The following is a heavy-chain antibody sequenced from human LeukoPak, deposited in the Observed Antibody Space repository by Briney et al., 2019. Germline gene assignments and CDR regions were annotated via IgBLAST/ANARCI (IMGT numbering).Heavy chain of an antibody. J-gene: IGHJ4*02. V-gene: IGHV3-30*02. Sequence: GGSLRLSCAASGFTFSSYGMHWVRQAPGKGLDWVAFIHHDGSNKYYADSVRGRFTISRDNSKNTLYLQMNSLRAEDTAVYYCARAPGYGAAYYFDYWGQGTLVTVSS. CDR2: IHHDGSNK. CDR1: GFTFSSYG. D-gene: IGHD1-1*01. CDR3: ARAPGYGAAYYFDY.